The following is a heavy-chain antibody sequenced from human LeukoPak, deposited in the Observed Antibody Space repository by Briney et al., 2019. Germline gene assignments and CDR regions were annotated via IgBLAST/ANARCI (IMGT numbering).Heavy chain of an antibody. Sequence: PSQTLSLTCTVSGGSISSGGYYWSWIRQSAGKGLEWIGRVYSSGTTNYNPTLESRVTISVDTSMNQFSLKVTSVTAADTAVYYCARAPGCSLDLWGQGTLVTVSS. J-gene: IGHJ5*02. D-gene: IGHD6-19*01. CDR1: GGSISSGGYY. CDR3: ARAPGCSLDL. CDR2: VYSSGTT. V-gene: IGHV4-61*02.